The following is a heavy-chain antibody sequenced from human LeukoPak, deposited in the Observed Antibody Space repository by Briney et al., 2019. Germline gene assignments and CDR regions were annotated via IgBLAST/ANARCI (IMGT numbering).Heavy chain of an antibody. J-gene: IGHJ4*02. CDR2: INSDGSIT. V-gene: IGHV3-74*01. D-gene: IGHD3-3*01. CDR1: GFTFSNYW. Sequence: GGSLRLSCVASGFTFSNYWMHWVRQAPGKGLVWVSRINSDGSITNYADSVKGRFTISRDNSKNTLYLQMNSLRAEDTAVYYCARAGRFLEWLFPFLDYWGQGTLVTVSS. CDR3: ARAGRFLEWLFPFLDY.